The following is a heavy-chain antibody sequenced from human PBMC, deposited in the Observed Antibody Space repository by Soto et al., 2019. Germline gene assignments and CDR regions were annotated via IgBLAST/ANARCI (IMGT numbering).Heavy chain of an antibody. Sequence: SETLSLTCTVSGGSINRYYWSWIRQPPGKGLEWIGYIYYSGSTDYNPSLKSRVTISVDTSKNQFSLKVSSVTAADTAVYYCARSPSYYYYSLDVCGKGPTVTVSS. V-gene: IGHV4-59*08. J-gene: IGHJ6*04. CDR1: GGSINRYY. CDR3: ARSPSYYYYSLDV. CDR2: IYYSGST.